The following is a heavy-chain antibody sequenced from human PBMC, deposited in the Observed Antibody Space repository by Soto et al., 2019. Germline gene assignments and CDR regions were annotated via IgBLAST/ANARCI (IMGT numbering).Heavy chain of an antibody. Sequence: ASVKVSCKASGYTFTSYGISWVRQAPGQGLEWMGWISAYNGNTNYAQKLQGRVTMTTDASTSTAYMELRSLRSDDTAVYYCARDSPVATIQDFDYWGQGTLVTVSS. CDR2: ISAYNGNT. CDR3: ARDSPVATIQDFDY. D-gene: IGHD5-12*01. J-gene: IGHJ4*02. CDR1: GYTFTSYG. V-gene: IGHV1-18*01.